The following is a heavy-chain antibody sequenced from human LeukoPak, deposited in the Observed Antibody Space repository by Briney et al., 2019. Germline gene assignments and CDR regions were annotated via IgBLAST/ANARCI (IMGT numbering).Heavy chain of an antibody. D-gene: IGHD4-17*01. CDR2: IYYSGST. Sequence: SETLSLTCTVSGDSISSSTDYWGWIRQPPGTGLEWIGSIYYSGSTYYKPSLKSRVTMSVDTSKNQFSLKLSSVTAADTAVYYCARQLYGDFVNWFDPWGQGTLVTVSS. CDR3: ARQLYGDFVNWFDP. V-gene: IGHV4-39*01. CDR1: GDSISSSTDY. J-gene: IGHJ5*02.